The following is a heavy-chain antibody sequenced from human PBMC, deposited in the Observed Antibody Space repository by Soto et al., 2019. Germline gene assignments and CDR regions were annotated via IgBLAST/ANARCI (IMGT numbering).Heavy chain of an antibody. CDR2: IYYDGNT. CDR3: ARSSIKPQVFMYPFDS. D-gene: IGHD3-3*01. J-gene: IGHJ4*02. V-gene: IGHV4-39*01. CDR1: GDSVAGDGGY. Sequence: SETLCLTCSVSGDSVAGDGGYWGWIRQPPGKGLESIANIYYDGNTYYNPSLKGRVTISLDTSKNQFSLRLNSVTAADTAVYYCARSSIKPQVFMYPFDSWSQGTLVTVSS.